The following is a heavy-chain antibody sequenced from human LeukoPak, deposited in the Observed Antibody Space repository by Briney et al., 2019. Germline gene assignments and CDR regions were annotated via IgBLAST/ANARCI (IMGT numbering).Heavy chain of an antibody. V-gene: IGHV3-23*01. CDR2: ISGSGGST. CDR3: LGYCSGNNCYSGGY. D-gene: IGHD2-15*01. J-gene: IGHJ4*02. CDR1: GFTFSSYA. Sequence: PGGSLRLSCAASGFTFSSYAMSWVRQAPGKGLEWVSAISGSGGSTYYADSVKGRFTISRDNSKNTQSLQMNSLRAEDTAVYYCLGYCSGNNCYSGGYWGQGTLVTVSS.